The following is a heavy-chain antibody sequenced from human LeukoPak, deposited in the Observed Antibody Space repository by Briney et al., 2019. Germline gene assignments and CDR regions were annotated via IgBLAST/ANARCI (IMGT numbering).Heavy chain of an antibody. J-gene: IGHJ6*03. CDR3: ARVRGAQLWADYYYMDV. CDR2: IIPIFGTA. CDR1: GYTFTSYY. D-gene: IGHD5-18*01. V-gene: IGHV1-69*06. Sequence: ASVKVSCKASGYTFTSYYMHWVRQAPGQGLEWMGGIIPIFGTANYAQKFQGRVTITADKSTSTAYMELSSLRSEDTAVYYCARVRGAQLWADYYYMDVWGKGTTVTVSS.